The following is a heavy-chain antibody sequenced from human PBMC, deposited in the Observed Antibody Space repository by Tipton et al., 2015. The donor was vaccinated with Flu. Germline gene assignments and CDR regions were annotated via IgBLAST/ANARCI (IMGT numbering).Heavy chain of an antibody. CDR3: ARNLVVPPYYFYGMDV. Sequence: SGFTFSSYGMHWVRQAPGKGLEWAAVIWYDGSNKYYADSVKGRFTISRDNSKNTLYLQMNSLRAEDTAVYYCARNLVVPPYYFYGMDVWGQGTTVTVSS. V-gene: IGHV3-33*01. D-gene: IGHD2-2*01. CDR2: IWYDGSNK. J-gene: IGHJ6*02. CDR1: GFTFSSYG.